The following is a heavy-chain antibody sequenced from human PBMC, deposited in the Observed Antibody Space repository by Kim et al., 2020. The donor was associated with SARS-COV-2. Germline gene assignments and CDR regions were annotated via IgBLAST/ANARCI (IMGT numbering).Heavy chain of an antibody. J-gene: IGHJ5*02. CDR3: ARALLWFGEFSRFDP. D-gene: IGHD3-10*01. CDR1: GYTFTGYY. Sequence: ASVKVSCKASGYTFTGYYMHWVRQAPGQGLEWMGWINPNSGGTNYAQKFQGRVTMTRDTSISTAYMELSRLRSDDTAVYYCARALLWFGEFSRFDPWGQGTLVTVSS. V-gene: IGHV1-2*02. CDR2: INPNSGGT.